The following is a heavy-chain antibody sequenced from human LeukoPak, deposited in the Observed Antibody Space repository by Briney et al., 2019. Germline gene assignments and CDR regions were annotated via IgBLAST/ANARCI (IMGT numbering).Heavy chain of an antibody. D-gene: IGHD2-2*01. Sequence: ASVKVSCKASGYTFTGYYMHWVRQAPGQGLEWMGWISPNSGGTNYAQKFQGRVTMTRDTSISTAHMELSRLRSDDTAVYYCAGYCSSTSCQSPVPYYYYGMDVWGQGTTVTVSS. V-gene: IGHV1-2*02. CDR1: GYTFTGYY. CDR3: AGYCSSTSCQSPVPYYYYGMDV. CDR2: ISPNSGGT. J-gene: IGHJ6*02.